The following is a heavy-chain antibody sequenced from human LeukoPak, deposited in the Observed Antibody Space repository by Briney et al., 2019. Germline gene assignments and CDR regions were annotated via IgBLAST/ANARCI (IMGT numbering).Heavy chain of an antibody. J-gene: IGHJ4*02. CDR1: GLTFSNYW. Sequence: GGSLRLSCAASGLTFSNYWMNWVRQAPGKGLEWVANIKHDGSEKYYVDSVKGQFTISRDNAKNPLYLQMNSLGAEDTAVYYCARGRSHYYGSGSYYKGIFDYWGQGTLVTVSS. CDR2: IKHDGSEK. V-gene: IGHV3-7*01. D-gene: IGHD3-10*01. CDR3: ARGRSHYYGSGSYYKGIFDY.